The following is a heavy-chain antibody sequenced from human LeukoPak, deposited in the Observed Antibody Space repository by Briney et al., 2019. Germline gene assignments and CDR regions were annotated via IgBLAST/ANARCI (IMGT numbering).Heavy chain of an antibody. J-gene: IGHJ4*02. CDR2: LDNFGAR. V-gene: IGHV3-53*01. D-gene: IGHD3-10*01. Sequence: GGSLRLSCAASTFSVNNNYIDWVRQAPGKGLEWVSSLDNFGARYYGDSVTGRFTVSRDLSKNTVYLQMSSLRADDTAVYYCAGGTYYGTGTRPGYLNYWGLGTLVTVSS. CDR1: TFSVNNNY. CDR3: AGGTYYGTGTRPGYLNY.